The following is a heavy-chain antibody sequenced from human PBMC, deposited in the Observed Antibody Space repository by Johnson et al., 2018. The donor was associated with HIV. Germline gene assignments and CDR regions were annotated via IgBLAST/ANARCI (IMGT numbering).Heavy chain of an antibody. CDR3: ARALYYYDRGDAFDI. J-gene: IGHJ3*02. V-gene: IGHV3-11*04. D-gene: IGHD3-22*01. CDR1: GFTFSDYY. Sequence: QVQLVESGGRLVKPGGSLRLSCAASGFTFSDYYMSWIRQAPGKGREWVSYISSSGSTIYYADCVKGRFTISRDNAKNSLSLQMNSLRAEDTAVYYCARALYYYDRGDAFDIWGQGTPVTVSS. CDR2: ISSSGSTI.